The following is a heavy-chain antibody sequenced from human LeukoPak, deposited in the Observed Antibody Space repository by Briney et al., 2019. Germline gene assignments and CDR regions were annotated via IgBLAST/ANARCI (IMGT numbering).Heavy chain of an antibody. CDR1: GFTFSNYA. J-gene: IGHJ4*02. Sequence: PGGSLRLSCAASGFTFSNYAMSWVRQAPGKGLEWVSTLSGTGGSTYYADSVKGRFTISRDNSKNTLYLQMNSLRAEDTAVYYCAKYSLIAAAGPLLYWGQGTLVTVSS. CDR3: AKYSLIAAAGPLLY. D-gene: IGHD6-13*01. CDR2: LSGTGGST. V-gene: IGHV3-23*01.